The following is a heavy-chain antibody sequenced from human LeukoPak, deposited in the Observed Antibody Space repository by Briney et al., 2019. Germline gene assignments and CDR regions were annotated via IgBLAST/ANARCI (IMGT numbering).Heavy chain of an antibody. V-gene: IGHV3-74*01. J-gene: IGHJ3*02. CDR1: GFTFGSYW. D-gene: IGHD2-2*02. Sequence: GGSLRLSCAASGFTFGSYWMYWVRRAPGKGLVYIARINNDGGGTTYADSVKGRFTISRDNAGNGVYLQMNSLRAEDTAVYYCARGGPYHAFDIWGQGTMVTVSS. CDR3: ARGGPYHAFDI. CDR2: INNDGGGT.